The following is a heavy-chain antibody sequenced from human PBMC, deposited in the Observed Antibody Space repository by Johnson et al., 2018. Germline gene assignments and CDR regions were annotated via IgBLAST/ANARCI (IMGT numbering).Heavy chain of an antibody. CDR1: GFTFSSYG. Sequence: QVQLVESGGGVVQPGRSLRLSCAASGFTFSSYGVHWVRQAPGKGLEWVAVISYDGSNKYYADSVKGRFTLSRDNSKNTRDLQMNSLRAEDTAVYYGAKEGWELIYGMDVWGQGTTVTVSS. V-gene: IGHV3-30*18. CDR2: ISYDGSNK. J-gene: IGHJ6*02. D-gene: IGHD4-23*01. CDR3: AKEGWELIYGMDV.